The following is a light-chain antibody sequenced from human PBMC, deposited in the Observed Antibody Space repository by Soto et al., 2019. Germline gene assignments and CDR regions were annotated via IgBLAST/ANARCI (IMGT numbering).Light chain of an antibody. J-gene: IGLJ2*01. V-gene: IGLV2-11*01. Sequence: QSALTQPRSVSGSPGQSVTVSCTGVSSDVDGFNYVSWYQQHPGKAPKLIIYDVSQRPSGVPDRFSGSKSANTPSLIISGLQAEDEADYYCCSYAGPYVIFGGGTQLTVL. CDR1: SSDVDGFNY. CDR2: DVS. CDR3: CSYAGPYVI.